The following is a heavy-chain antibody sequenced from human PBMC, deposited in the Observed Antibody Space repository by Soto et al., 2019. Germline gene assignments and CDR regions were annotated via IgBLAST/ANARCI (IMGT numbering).Heavy chain of an antibody. CDR1: GFTFNTYA. Sequence: QVQLVESGGGVVQPGRSLRLSCAASGFTFNTYAMLWVRQAPGKGLEWVAAISNDGSNKYYADSVKGRFTISRDNSKDTPYLQMNSLRTEDTAVYYCAKGAVAVWRSNYNYYYMDDWGKGTTVTVSS. V-gene: IGHV3-30*18. CDR2: ISNDGSNK. D-gene: IGHD6-19*01. J-gene: IGHJ6*03. CDR3: AKGAVAVWRSNYNYYYMDD.